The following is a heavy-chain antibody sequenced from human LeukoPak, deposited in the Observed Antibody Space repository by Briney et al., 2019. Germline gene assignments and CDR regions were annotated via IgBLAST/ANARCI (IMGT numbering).Heavy chain of an antibody. CDR2: IYTSGST. D-gene: IGHD4-23*01. Sequence: SETLSLTCTVSGGSISSYYWSWIRQPAGKGLEWIGRIYTSGSTNYNPSLKSRVTVSVDTSKNQFSLKLSSVTAADTAVYYCARAYDYGGNSDYFDYWGQGTLVTVSS. J-gene: IGHJ4*02. CDR3: ARAYDYGGNSDYFDY. CDR1: GGSISSYY. V-gene: IGHV4-4*07.